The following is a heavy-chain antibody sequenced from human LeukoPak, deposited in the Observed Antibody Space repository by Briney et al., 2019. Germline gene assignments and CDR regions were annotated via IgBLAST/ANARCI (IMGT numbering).Heavy chain of an antibody. CDR3: AKEVRSSGGTDYFDF. J-gene: IGHJ4*02. CDR2: LSGRGDSK. Sequence: GGSLRLSCEASGFTFSNYAMSWVRQAPGKGLEWVSGLSGRGDSKYYADSVKGRFTISRDSSKNTLYLQMDSLRAEDTAVYYCAKEVRSSGGTDYFDFWGQGTLVTVSS. CDR1: GFTFSNYA. V-gene: IGHV3-23*01. D-gene: IGHD6-19*01.